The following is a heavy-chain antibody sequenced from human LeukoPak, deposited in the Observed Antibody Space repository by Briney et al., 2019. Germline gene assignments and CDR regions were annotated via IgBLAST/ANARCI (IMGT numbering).Heavy chain of an antibody. CDR2: IYTSGST. CDR3: ARENSGSYREFDY. D-gene: IGHD1-26*01. V-gene: IGHV4-4*07. CDR1: GGSISSYY. Sequence: SETLSLSCTVSGGSISSYYWSWIRQPAGKGLEWIGRIYTSGSTNYNASLKSRVSMSVDTSKNQFSLKLSSVTAADTAVFYCARENSGSYREFDYWGQGTLVTVSS. J-gene: IGHJ4*02.